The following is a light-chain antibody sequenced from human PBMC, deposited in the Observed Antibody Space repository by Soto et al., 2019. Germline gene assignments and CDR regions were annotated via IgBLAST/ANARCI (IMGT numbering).Light chain of an antibody. CDR3: QQHSDWPIT. J-gene: IGKJ4*01. CDR2: DAS. Sequence: DIVLTQSPATLSLSPGERATLSCRASQSLDSCLAWYQQKPGQPPRLLIYDASSRASGIPSRFSGSGSGTDFTLTISSLQSEDFAVYYCQQHSDWPITFGGGTKVEIK. CDR1: QSLDSC. V-gene: IGKV3-11*01.